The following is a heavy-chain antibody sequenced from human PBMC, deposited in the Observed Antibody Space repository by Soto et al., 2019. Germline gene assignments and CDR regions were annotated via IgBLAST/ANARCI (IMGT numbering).Heavy chain of an antibody. Sequence: PSETLSLTCAVSGGSISSGGYSWSWIRQPPGKGLEWIGYIYHSGSTYYNPSLKSRVTISVDRSKNQFSLKLSSVTAADTAVYYCARVLADGSGSYGTFDYWGQGTLVTVYS. V-gene: IGHV4-30-2*01. CDR2: IYHSGST. D-gene: IGHD3-10*01. CDR3: ARVLADGSGSYGTFDY. J-gene: IGHJ4*02. CDR1: GGSISSGGYS.